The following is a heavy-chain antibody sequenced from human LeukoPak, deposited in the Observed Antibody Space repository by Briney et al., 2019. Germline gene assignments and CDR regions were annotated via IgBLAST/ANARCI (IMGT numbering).Heavy chain of an antibody. CDR2: IYYSGST. CDR1: GGSISSYY. Sequence: SSETLSLTCTVSGGSISSYYWSWIRQPPGKGLEWIGYIYYSGSTNYNPSLKSRVTISVDTSRNQSSLKLSSVTAADTAVYYCARGGSGWLIDWGQGTLVTVSS. CDR3: ARGGSGWLID. D-gene: IGHD6-19*01. J-gene: IGHJ4*02. V-gene: IGHV4-59*01.